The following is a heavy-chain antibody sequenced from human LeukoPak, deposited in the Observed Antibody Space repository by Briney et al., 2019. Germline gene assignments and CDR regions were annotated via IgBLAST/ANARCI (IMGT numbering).Heavy chain of an antibody. D-gene: IGHD3-16*01. CDR3: ARLPRGDY. Sequence: PGGSLRLSCAASGFTFSDFYMSWIRQAPGKGLESISYISGSSSNTYYADSLKGRFTISGDSSKNTVYLQMNSLRVEDTAVYYCARLPRGDYWGQGTLVTVSS. CDR1: GFTFSDFY. J-gene: IGHJ4*02. CDR2: ISGSSSNT. V-gene: IGHV3-11*03.